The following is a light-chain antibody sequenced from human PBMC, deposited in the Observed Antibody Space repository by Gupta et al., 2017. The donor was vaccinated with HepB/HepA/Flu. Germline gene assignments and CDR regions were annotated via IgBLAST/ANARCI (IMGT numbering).Light chain of an antibody. CDR2: LGA. CDR3: MQSLHTPQT. CDR1: QILLNSNGFTY. J-gene: IGKJ1*01. V-gene: IGKV2-28*01. Sequence: DILLTQSPLSLAVTPAEPASISCSSRQILLNSNGFTYLDWYLQKPGQSPQLLLSLGAQRAPGVPDRISGSGSGTDFTLKISRVEAEDVGVYYCMQSLHTPQTLGQGTKVEIK.